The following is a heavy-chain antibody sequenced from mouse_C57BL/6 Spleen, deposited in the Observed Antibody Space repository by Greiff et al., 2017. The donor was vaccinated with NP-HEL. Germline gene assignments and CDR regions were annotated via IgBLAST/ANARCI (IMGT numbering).Heavy chain of an antibody. D-gene: IGHD4-1*01. CDR3: ARPNPNDFAY. CDR1: GYAFSSSW. V-gene: IGHV1-82*01. Sequence: VQLQQSGPELVKPGASVKISCKASGYAFSSSWMNWVKQRPGKGLEWIGRIYPGDGDTNYNGKFKGKATLTADKSSSTAYMQLSSLTSEDSAVYFCARPNPNDFAYWGQGTLVTVSA. J-gene: IGHJ3*01. CDR2: IYPGDGDT.